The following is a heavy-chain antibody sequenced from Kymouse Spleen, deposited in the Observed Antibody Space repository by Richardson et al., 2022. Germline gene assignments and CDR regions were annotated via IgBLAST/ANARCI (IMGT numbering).Heavy chain of an antibody. Sequence: EVQLVESGGGLVQPGGSLRLSCAASGFTFSSYSMNWVRQAPGKGLEWVSYISSSSSTIYYADSVKGRFTISRDNAKNSLYLQMNSLRDEDTAVYYCAREASIAARPDDYYYYGMDVWGQGTTVTVSS. J-gene: IGHJ6*02. V-gene: IGHV3-48*02. D-gene: IGHD6-6*01. CDR1: GFTFSSYS. CDR2: ISSSSSTI. CDR3: AREASIAARPDDYYYYGMDV.